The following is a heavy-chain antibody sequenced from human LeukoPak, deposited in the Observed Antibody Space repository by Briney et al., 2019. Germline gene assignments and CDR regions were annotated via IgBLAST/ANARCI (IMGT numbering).Heavy chain of an antibody. D-gene: IGHD3-10*01. CDR2: IIPIFGTA. CDR3: AKGSITAFGEPDLYYYYYMDV. CDR1: GGTFSSYA. J-gene: IGHJ6*03. Sequence: ASVKVSCKASGGTFSSYAISWVRQAPGQGLEWMGGIIPIFGTANYAQKFRGRVTITTDESTSTAYMELSSLRSEDTAVYYCAKGSITAFGEPDLYYYYYMDVWGKGTTVTVSS. V-gene: IGHV1-69*05.